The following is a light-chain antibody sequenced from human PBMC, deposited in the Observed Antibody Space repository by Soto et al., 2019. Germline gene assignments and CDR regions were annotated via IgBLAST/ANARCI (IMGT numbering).Light chain of an antibody. Sequence: EIVLTQSPATLSLSPGERATLSCRASQSISSDLAWYQQKPGQAPRLFIYDASNRVTGIPARFRGSGSGTDFTLTISNIEPEDFEVYYCQQRSSWPRTFGQGTKVEIK. CDR1: QSISSD. CDR2: DAS. CDR3: QQRSSWPRT. J-gene: IGKJ1*01. V-gene: IGKV3-11*01.